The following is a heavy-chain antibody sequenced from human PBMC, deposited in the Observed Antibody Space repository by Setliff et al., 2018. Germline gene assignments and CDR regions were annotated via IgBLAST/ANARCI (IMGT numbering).Heavy chain of an antibody. CDR2: LSDSGGSI. V-gene: IGHV3-23*01. CDR1: GFDFDRYS. D-gene: IGHD3-22*01. J-gene: IGHJ4*02. Sequence: GESLKISCVGSGFDFDRYSMSWVRQAPGKALEWVSGLSDSGGSIYLADSVRGRFTMSRDDPKKTVYLQMNNLRADDTASYFCALSFYDSSGYPRYFDHWGQGTQVTVSS. CDR3: ALSFYDSSGYPRYFDH.